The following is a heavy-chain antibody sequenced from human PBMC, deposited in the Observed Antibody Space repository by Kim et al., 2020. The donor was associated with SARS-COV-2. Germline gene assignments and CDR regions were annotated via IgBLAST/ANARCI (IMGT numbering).Heavy chain of an antibody. J-gene: IGHJ4*01. CDR3: ARHVIAXHFDY. D-gene: IGHD6-13*01. CDR2: IFYSGST. V-gene: IGHV4-39*01. CDR1: GGSISGSTSY. Sequence: SETLSLTCTVSGGSISGSTSYWGWLRQPPGKGLEWIGSIFYSGSTYYNPSLRXRVTISVHTSTTQFSLKLNSVXAAXXAVXXCARHVIAXHFDYLG.